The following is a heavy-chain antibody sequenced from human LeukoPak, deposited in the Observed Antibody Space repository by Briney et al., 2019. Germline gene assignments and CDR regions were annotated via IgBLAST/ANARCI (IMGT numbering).Heavy chain of an antibody. CDR1: GGSFSGYY. V-gene: IGHV4-34*01. CDR3: ARGPSICAFDI. J-gene: IGHJ3*02. D-gene: IGHD2/OR15-2a*01. CDR2: INHSGST. Sequence: PSETLSLTCAVYGGSFSGYYWSWIRQPPGKGLEWIGEINHSGSTNYNPSLKSRVTISVDTSKNQFFLKLSSVTAADTAVYYCARGPSICAFDIWGQGTMVTVSS.